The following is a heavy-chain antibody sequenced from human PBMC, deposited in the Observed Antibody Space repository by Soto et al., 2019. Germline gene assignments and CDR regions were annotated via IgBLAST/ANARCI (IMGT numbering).Heavy chain of an antibody. CDR1: GGSISSYY. CDR2: VHHSWGS. V-gene: IGHV4-59*08. J-gene: IGHJ6*02. Sequence: QVQLQESGPGLVKPSETLSLSCTVSGGSISSYYWSWFRQSPGKRMEWIGYVHHSWGSSYNPSLQSRFAISRDTSKSQFSLKVTSVTATDPTVYDLSRQWFGPLHGLVDVCGQGTTVTVSS. D-gene: IGHD3-10*01. CDR3: SRQWFGPLHGLVDV.